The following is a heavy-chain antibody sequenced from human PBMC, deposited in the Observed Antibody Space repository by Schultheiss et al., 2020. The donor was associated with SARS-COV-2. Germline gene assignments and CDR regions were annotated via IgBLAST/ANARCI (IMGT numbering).Heavy chain of an antibody. V-gene: IGHV3-20*04. CDR3: ARENKWCSSSSCLLFYYNGMDV. Sequence: GGSLRLSCAASGFTFDDYGMSWVRQAPGKGLEWVSGINWNGGSTGYADSVKGRFTISRDNAKNSLYLQMNSLRAEDTALYYCARENKWCSSSSCLLFYYNGMDVWGQGTTVTVSS. J-gene: IGHJ6*02. CDR1: GFTFDDYG. CDR2: INWNGGST. D-gene: IGHD2-2*01.